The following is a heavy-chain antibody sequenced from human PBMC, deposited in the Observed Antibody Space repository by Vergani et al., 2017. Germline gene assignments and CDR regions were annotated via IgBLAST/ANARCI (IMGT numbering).Heavy chain of an antibody. V-gene: IGHV3-48*01. D-gene: IGHD5-24*01. CDR1: GFTFTSYD. CDR3: ARDHRDYNNYPGTFDI. J-gene: IGHJ3*02. CDR2: ISNSGNTI. Sequence: EVQLLESGGGLVQPGESLRLSCTVSGFTFTSYDISWVRQAPGKGLEWVSYISNSGNTIEYADSVKGRFSISRDNAKSSLFLQMDSLRAEDTAVYYCARDHRDYNNYPGTFDIWGQGSMVTVSS.